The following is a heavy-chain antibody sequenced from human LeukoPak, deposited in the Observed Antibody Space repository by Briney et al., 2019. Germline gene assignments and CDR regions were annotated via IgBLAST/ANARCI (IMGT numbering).Heavy chain of an antibody. Sequence: GGSLRLSCAASRFTFSYYYMSWIRQAPGKGLEWLSYISKNGKTIYYADSVKGRFTISRDNAKKSVYLQMNSLRAEDTAVYYCAKSPYSSGWYVRDFDYWGQGTLVTVSS. CDR2: ISKNGKTI. V-gene: IGHV3-11*04. CDR3: AKSPYSSGWYVRDFDY. CDR1: RFTFSYYY. J-gene: IGHJ4*02. D-gene: IGHD6-19*01.